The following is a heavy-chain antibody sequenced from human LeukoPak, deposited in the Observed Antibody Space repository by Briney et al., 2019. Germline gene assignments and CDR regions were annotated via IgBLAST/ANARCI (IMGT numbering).Heavy chain of an antibody. CDR3: AKGQELDDGVFDS. J-gene: IGHJ4*02. CDR1: GFIFSSLA. V-gene: IGHV3-23*01. Sequence: PGGSLRLSCTASGFIFSSLAMTWVRQAPGKGLEWVSTIRSNGDTTYNADSVKGRFTISRDNSKNTLYLELNSLRVEDTATFYCAKGQELDDGVFDSWGQGTMVTVSS. D-gene: IGHD1-1*01. CDR2: IRSNGDTT.